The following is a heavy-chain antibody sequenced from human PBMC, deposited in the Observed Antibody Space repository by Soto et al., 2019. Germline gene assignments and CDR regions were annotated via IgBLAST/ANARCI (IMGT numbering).Heavy chain of an antibody. D-gene: IGHD3-22*01. V-gene: IGHV5-10-1*01. CDR3: ARQIYDSDTGPNFQYYFDS. J-gene: IGHJ4*02. CDR1: GYSFAGYW. Sequence: GESLKISCKGSGYSFAGYWITWVRQKPGKGLEWRGRIDPSDSQTYYSPSFRGHVTISATKSITTVFLQWSILRASDTAMYYCARQIYDSDTGPNFQYYFDSWGQGTPVTVSS. CDR2: IDPSDSQT.